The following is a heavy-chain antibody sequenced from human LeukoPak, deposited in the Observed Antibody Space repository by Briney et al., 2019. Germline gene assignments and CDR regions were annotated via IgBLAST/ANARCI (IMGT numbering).Heavy chain of an antibody. D-gene: IGHD6-6*01. J-gene: IGHJ4*02. CDR2: IKQDGSEK. V-gene: IGHV3-7*01. CDR3: AREREYQGYSSSSDGY. CDR1: GFTFSSYW. Sequence: GGSLRLSCAASGFTFSSYWMSWVRQAPGKGLEWVANIKQDGSEKYYVDSVKGRFTISRDNAKNSLYLQMNSLRAEDAAVYYCAREREYQGYSSSSDGYWGQGTLVTVSS.